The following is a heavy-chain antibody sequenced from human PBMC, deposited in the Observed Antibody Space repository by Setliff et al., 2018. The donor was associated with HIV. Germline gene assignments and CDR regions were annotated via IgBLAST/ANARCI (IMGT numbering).Heavy chain of an antibody. CDR1: GFTFNTYW. J-gene: IGHJ4*02. Sequence: PGESLRLSCAASGFTFNTYWMTWVRQAPGKGLEWVANIKQDGSEKYYADSVEGRFTISRDNAKNSLYLHMSSLRGEDTAIYYCARDRRYYNFWSGYSPYYFDSWGQGTLVTVSS. CDR2: IKQDGSEK. D-gene: IGHD3-3*01. CDR3: ARDRRYYNFWSGYSPYYFDS. V-gene: IGHV3-7*01.